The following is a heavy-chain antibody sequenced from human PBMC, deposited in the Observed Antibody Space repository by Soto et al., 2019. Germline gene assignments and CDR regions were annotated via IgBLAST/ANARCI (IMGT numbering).Heavy chain of an antibody. CDR1: GFTFSNYA. CDR3: AQAISRERQIDY. V-gene: IGHV3-23*01. J-gene: IGHJ4*02. Sequence: EVQLLESGGGLVQPGGSLRLSCAASGFTFSNYAMGWVRQAPGQGLEWVSTISSTADGTDYADSVKGRFTISRDNYRNTLYLQMNSLRAADTAVYYCAQAISRERQIDYWGQGTLVTVSS. D-gene: IGHD1-26*01. CDR2: ISSTADGT.